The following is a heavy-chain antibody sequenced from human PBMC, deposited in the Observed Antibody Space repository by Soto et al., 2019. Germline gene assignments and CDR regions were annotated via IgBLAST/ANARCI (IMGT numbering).Heavy chain of an antibody. V-gene: IGHV1-69*01. Sequence: QVQLVQSGAEVKKPGSSVKVSCKASGGTFSSYAISWVRQAPGQGLEWMGGIIPIFGTANYAQKFQGRVTITADESTSTAYMGLSSLRSEDTAVYYCARARAPIRRDYYDSSGYWSGYYYYGMDVWGQGTTVTVSS. D-gene: IGHD3-22*01. J-gene: IGHJ6*02. CDR1: GGTFSSYA. CDR2: IIPIFGTA. CDR3: ARARAPIRRDYYDSSGYWSGYYYYGMDV.